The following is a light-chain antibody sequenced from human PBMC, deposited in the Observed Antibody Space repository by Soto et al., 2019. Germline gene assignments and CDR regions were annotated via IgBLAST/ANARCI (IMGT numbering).Light chain of an antibody. V-gene: IGKV3-20*01. CDR2: GAS. J-gene: IGKJ3*01. Sequence: EVALTQSPGTLSLSPGEGATLSCRASESVSSSYLAWYQQKGGQAPRLLIYGASSRATGIPDRFSGSGSGTNFTLTISRLEPEDFAVYYCQQYGSPLFTFGPGTKLDIK. CDR3: QQYGSPLFT. CDR1: ESVSSSY.